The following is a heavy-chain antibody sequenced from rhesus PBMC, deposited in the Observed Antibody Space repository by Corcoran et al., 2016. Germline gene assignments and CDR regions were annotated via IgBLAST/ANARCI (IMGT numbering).Heavy chain of an antibody. CDR3: ARRRLWFDY. D-gene: IGHD4-17*01. J-gene: IGHJ4*01. CDR1: GYTFTSYH. CDR2: INPSNGNT. Sequence: QVQLVQSGAAVKKPGASVKLSCKASGYTFTSYHINWVRQAPEQVLDWMGWINPSNGNTGYTQKFQGRVTMTRDTSTSTAYMELNSLRSEDTAVYYCARRRLWFDYWGQGVLVTVSS. V-gene: IGHV1S9*01.